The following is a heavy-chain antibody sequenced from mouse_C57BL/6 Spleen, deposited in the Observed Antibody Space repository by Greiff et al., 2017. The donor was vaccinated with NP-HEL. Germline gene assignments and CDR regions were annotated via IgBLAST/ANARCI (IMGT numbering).Heavy chain of an antibody. V-gene: IGHV1-52*01. CDR3: AGGGLRNWYFDV. CDR2: IDPSDSET. J-gene: IGHJ1*03. CDR1: GYTFTSYW. Sequence: VQLQQPGAELVRPGSSVKLSCKASGYTFTSYWMHWVKQRPIQGLEWIGNIDPSDSETHYNQKFKDKATLTVDKSSSTAYMQLSSLTSEDSAVYYCAGGGLRNWYFDVWGTGTTVTVSS. D-gene: IGHD2-2*01.